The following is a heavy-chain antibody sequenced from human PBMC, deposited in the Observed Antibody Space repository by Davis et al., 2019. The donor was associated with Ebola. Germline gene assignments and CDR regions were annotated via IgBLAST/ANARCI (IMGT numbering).Heavy chain of an antibody. CDR1: GGTFSSYA. CDR2: IIPIFGTA. CDR3: ARASTETYYYGSGSSTYYYYGMDV. V-gene: IGHV1-69*13. J-gene: IGHJ6*02. Sequence: SVKVSCKASGGTFSSYAISWVRQAPGQGLEWMGGIIPIFGTANYAQKFQGRVTITADESTSTAYMELSSLRSEDTAVYYCARASTETYYYGSGSSTYYYYGMDVWGQGTTVTVSS. D-gene: IGHD3-10*01.